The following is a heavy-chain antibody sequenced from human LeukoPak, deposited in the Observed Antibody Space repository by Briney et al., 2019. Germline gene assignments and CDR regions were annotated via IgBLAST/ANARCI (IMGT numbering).Heavy chain of an antibody. CDR1: GFTVISNY. J-gene: IGHJ6*04. Sequence: PGGSLKLSCEASGFTVISNYMSWVRQAPGKGLEWVSVIYSGGSTYYADSEKGRFTISSDNSKNTLYLQMNSLRAEDTAVYYCARGRQYWSSTSCYVGRSYGMDVWGKGTTVTVSS. CDR3: ARGRQYWSSTSCYVGRSYGMDV. D-gene: IGHD2-2*01. V-gene: IGHV3-53*01. CDR2: IYSGGST.